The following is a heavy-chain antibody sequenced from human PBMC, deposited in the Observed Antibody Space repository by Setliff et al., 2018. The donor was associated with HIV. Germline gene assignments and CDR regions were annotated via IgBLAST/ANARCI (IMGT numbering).Heavy chain of an antibody. J-gene: IGHJ4*02. V-gene: IGHV5-51*01. CDR3: ARRYYDFWSGYPFDY. CDR1: GYSFTSYW. D-gene: IGHD3-3*01. CDR2: IYPGDSDT. Sequence: GVSLKISCKGSGYSFTSYWIGWVRQMPGKGLEWMGIIYPGDSDTRYSPSFQGQVTISADKSISTAYLQWSSLKASDTAMYYCARRYYDFWSGYPFDYWGQGTLVTVSS.